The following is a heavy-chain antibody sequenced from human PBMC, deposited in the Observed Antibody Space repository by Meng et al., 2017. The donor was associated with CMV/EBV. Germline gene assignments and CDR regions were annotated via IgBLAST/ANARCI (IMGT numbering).Heavy chain of an antibody. CDR3: AREAVDDFWSGYYYYGMDV. CDR1: GFTFSDYY. CDR2: ISSSGSTI. Sequence: GESLKISCAASGFTFSDYYMSWTRQAPGKGLEWVSYISSSGSTIYYADSVKGRFTISRDNAKNSLYLQMNSLRAEDTAVYYCAREAVDDFWSGYYYYGMDVWGQGTTVTVSS. D-gene: IGHD3-3*01. V-gene: IGHV3-11*01. J-gene: IGHJ6*02.